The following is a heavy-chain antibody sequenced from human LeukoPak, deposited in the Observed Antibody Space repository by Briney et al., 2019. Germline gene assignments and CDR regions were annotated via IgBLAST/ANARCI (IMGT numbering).Heavy chain of an antibody. CDR1: GGSISSSNW. D-gene: IGHD6-13*01. Sequence: SETLSLTCAVSGGSISSSNWWSWVRQPPGKGLEWIGEISHSGNTNYNPSLKSRVTISLDKSKNQFSLKLTSVTAADTAFYYCARDRGVSGFDYWGQGTLVTVSS. V-gene: IGHV4-4*02. CDR2: ISHSGNT. J-gene: IGHJ4*02. CDR3: ARDRGVSGFDY.